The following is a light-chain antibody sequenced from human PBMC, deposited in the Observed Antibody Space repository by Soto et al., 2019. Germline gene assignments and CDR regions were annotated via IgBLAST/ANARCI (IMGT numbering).Light chain of an antibody. J-gene: IGKJ5*01. CDR1: QSVSSIY. CDR2: GAS. Sequence: EIVLTQSPGTLSLSPGERATLSCRASQSVSSIYLAWYQQKPGQAPRLLIYGASSTTTGIPDRFSGSGAGKDVTLTISRLEPEDCAVYYCQQYSSSPITFGQGTRLEIK. CDR3: QQYSSSPIT. V-gene: IGKV3-20*01.